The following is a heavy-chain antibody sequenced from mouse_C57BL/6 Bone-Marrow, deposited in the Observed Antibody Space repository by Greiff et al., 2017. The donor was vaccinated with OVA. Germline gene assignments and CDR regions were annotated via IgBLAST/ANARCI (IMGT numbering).Heavy chain of an antibody. V-gene: IGHV1-50*01. J-gene: IGHJ2*01. CDR3: ARDVIRAYFDY. CDR2: IDPSDSYT. CDR1: GYTFTSYW. D-gene: IGHD2-4*01. Sequence: QVQLQQPGAELVKPGASVKLSCKASGYTFTSYWMQWVKQRPGQGLEWIGEIDPSDSYTNYNQKFKGKATLTVDTSSSTAYMQLSRLTSEDSAVYYCARDVIRAYFDYWGQGTTLTVSS.